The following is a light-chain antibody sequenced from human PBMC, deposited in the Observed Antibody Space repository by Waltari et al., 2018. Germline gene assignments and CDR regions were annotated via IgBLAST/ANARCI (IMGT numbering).Light chain of an antibody. CDR2: NNT. Sequence: QSVLTQPPSASGTPGPRVTISCSGSTSNIGANLVYWYQQLPGKAPKLLIHNNTQRPSGVPDRFSDSKSGTSASLAISGLRSEDEAEYYCAVWDERVRGRVFGGGTKLTVL. V-gene: IGLV1-47*02. CDR3: AVWDERVRGRV. CDR1: TSNIGANL. J-gene: IGLJ3*02.